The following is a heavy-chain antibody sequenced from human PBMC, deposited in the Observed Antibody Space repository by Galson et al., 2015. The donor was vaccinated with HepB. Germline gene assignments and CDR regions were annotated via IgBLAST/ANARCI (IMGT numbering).Heavy chain of an antibody. V-gene: IGHV1-18*04. J-gene: IGHJ4*02. CDR1: GYTFTSYG. D-gene: IGHD3-22*01. CDR3: ARDPLYDSSGSVPDY. CDR2: ISAYNGNT. Sequence: SVKVSCKASGYTFTSYGISWVRQAPGQGLEWMGWISAYNGNTNYAQKLQGRVTMTTDTSTSTAYMELRSLRSNDTAVYYCARDPLYDSSGSVPDYWGQGTLVTVSS.